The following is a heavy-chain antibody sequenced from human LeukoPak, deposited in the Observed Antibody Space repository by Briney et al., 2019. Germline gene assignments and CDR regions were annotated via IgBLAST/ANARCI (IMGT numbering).Heavy chain of an antibody. J-gene: IGHJ3*02. Sequence: GGSLRLSCAASGFTFSSYAMHWVRQAPGKGLEWVSSITGTADKTYDADSVKGRFTISRDNSKNTLSLQMSSLRVEDTATYYCSRRGGSRGWGAFDIWGQGTIVTVSS. V-gene: IGHV3-23*01. D-gene: IGHD6-19*01. CDR2: ITGTADKT. CDR3: SRRGGSRGWGAFDI. CDR1: GFTFSSYA.